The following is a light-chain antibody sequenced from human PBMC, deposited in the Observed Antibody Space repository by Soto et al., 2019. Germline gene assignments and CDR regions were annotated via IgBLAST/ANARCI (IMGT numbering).Light chain of an antibody. CDR3: QQRINWPLT. Sequence: EIVLTQSPATLSLSPGERATLSCRVSQSVSSYLAWYQQRPGQAPRLLIYDASNRATGIPGRFSGSGSGTDFTLTISSLEPEDFAVYYCQQRINWPLTFGGGTKVEIK. CDR2: DAS. CDR1: QSVSSY. J-gene: IGKJ4*01. V-gene: IGKV3-11*01.